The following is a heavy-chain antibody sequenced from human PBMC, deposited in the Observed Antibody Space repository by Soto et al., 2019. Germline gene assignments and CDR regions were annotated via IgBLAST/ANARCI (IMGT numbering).Heavy chain of an antibody. D-gene: IGHD6-6*01. CDR2: IDPSDSYT. J-gene: IGHJ6*02. Sequence: GESLKISCKGSGYSFTSYWISWVRQMPGKGLEWMGRIDPSDSYTNYSPSFQGHVTISADKSISTAYLQWSSLKASDTAIYYCAKSSSSRYYYYGMDVWGQGTTVTVSS. CDR1: GYSFTSYW. V-gene: IGHV5-10-1*01. CDR3: AKSSSSRYYYYGMDV.